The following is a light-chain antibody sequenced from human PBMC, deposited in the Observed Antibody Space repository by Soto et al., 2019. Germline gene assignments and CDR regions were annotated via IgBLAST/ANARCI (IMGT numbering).Light chain of an antibody. J-gene: IGLJ1*01. Sequence: QSVLTQPASVSGSPGQSITISCTGTSSDVGNYKYVSWYQQHPGKAPKPLIYGNNNRPSGVPDRFSGSKSGASASLAIAGLEAEDEADYYCQSYDSSLSVYVFGTGTKVTVL. CDR1: SSDVGNYKY. V-gene: IGLV2-14*03. CDR2: GNN. CDR3: QSYDSSLSVYV.